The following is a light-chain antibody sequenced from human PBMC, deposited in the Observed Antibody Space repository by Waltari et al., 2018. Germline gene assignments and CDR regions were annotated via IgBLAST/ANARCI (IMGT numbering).Light chain of an antibody. V-gene: IGKV3-20*01. Sequence: EIVLTQSPDTLSLSPGEGATLSCRASQYVSGRYLSWYQQKPGQSPRLLIYGASSRAAGIPDRISGSGSGTDSTLTITRLEPEDFAVYYCQQYGTSPTTFGQGTKVEIK. CDR2: GAS. J-gene: IGKJ1*01. CDR1: QYVSGRY. CDR3: QQYGTSPTT.